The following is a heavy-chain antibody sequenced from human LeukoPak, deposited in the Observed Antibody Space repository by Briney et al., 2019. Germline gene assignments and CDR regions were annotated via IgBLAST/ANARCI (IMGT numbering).Heavy chain of an antibody. Sequence: PGGSLRLSCAASGFTFSSYAMHWVRQAPGKGLEWVAVISYDGSNKYYADSVKGRFTISRDNSKNTLYLQLNSLRAEDTAVYYCAKDLNWNYGGPIYRSFDYWGQGTLVTVSS. D-gene: IGHD1-7*01. J-gene: IGHJ4*02. CDR2: ISYDGSNK. CDR3: AKDLNWNYGGPIYRSFDY. V-gene: IGHV3-30-3*01. CDR1: GFTFSSYA.